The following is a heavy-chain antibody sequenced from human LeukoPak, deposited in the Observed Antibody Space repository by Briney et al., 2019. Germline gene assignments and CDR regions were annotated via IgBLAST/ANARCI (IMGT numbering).Heavy chain of an antibody. D-gene: IGHD5-18*01. J-gene: IGHJ5*02. CDR3: ARDHTAVRPNWFDH. Sequence: ASVTVSCTASGYTFTTYGITWMRQAPGLGLEWMGWISAYNGNTNYAQKLQGRVTMTTDTSTTTAYMELRSLRSDDTAVYFCARDHTAVRPNWFDHWGQGTLVTVSS. CDR2: ISAYNGNT. CDR1: GYTFTTYG. V-gene: IGHV1-18*01.